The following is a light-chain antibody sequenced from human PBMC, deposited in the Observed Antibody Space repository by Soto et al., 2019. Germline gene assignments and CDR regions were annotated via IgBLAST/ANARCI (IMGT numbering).Light chain of an antibody. J-gene: IGKJ4*01. CDR3: QQYYRYPLT. CDR1: QGISSY. Sequence: AIRMTQSPSSLSASTGDRVTITCRASQGISSYLAWYQQKPGKAPKLLIYAASTLQSGVPSRFSGSGSGTDFTFTICCLQSEDFATYYCQQYYRYPLTFGGGTKVDIK. V-gene: IGKV1-8*01. CDR2: AAS.